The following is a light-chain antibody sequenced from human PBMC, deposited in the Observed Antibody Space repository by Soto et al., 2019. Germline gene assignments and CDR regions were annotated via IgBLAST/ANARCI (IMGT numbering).Light chain of an antibody. J-gene: IGLJ1*01. CDR3: CSYAGNDNYV. Sequence: QSALTQPPSASGSPGQSVTISCTGTSSDVGGYNYVSWYQQHPGKAPKLIIYEVNKRPSGVPDRFSGAKSGNTASLSVSGXXXEDEADYYCCSYAGNDNYVFGTGTKLTVL. CDR2: EVN. V-gene: IGLV2-8*01. CDR1: SSDVGGYNY.